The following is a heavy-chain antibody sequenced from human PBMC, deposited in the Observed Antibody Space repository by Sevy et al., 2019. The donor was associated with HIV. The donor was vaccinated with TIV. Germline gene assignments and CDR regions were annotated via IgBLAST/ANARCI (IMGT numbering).Heavy chain of an antibody. CDR3: ARETDNSARWLDP. CDR2: IWSEGSNK. CDR1: GFTFNFHG. V-gene: IGHV3-30*02. J-gene: IGHJ5*02. D-gene: IGHD4-4*01. Sequence: GGSLRLSCAASGFTFNFHGMHWVRQAPGKGLEWVAFIWSEGSNKYMADSVKVGFTMSRENSKNTLFLQMNSLKVADTAAYYCARETDNSARWLDPWGQGTLVTVSS.